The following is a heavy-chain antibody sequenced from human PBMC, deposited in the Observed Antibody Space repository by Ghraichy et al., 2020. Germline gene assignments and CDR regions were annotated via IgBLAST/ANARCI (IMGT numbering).Heavy chain of an antibody. Sequence: ASVKVSCKGFGYTFSSFSLSWVRQAPGQGLEWMGWISSYNGNTVYAQTFQGRVTISTNTSTSTAYMELRGLRSDDTAVYYCTRDPPDYGGDNSWGQGTLVTVSS. CDR2: ISSYNGNT. CDR3: TRDPPDYGGDNS. V-gene: IGHV1-18*01. J-gene: IGHJ4*02. CDR1: GYTFSSFS. D-gene: IGHD4-23*01.